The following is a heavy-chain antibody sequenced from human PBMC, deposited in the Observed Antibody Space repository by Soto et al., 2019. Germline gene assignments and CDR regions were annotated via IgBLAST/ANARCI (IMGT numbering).Heavy chain of an antibody. CDR3: AKERSSTSCYRFCGMDV. D-gene: IGHD2-2*02. V-gene: IGHV3-23*01. CDR1: GFTFSTYA. Sequence: LRLSCAASGFTFSTYAMSWVRQAPGKGLEWVSAISPNGDATYYADSVKGRFTISRDNSRNTLYLQMNSLKADDTAVYYCAKERSSTSCYRFCGMDVWGQGTTVTVSS. J-gene: IGHJ6*02. CDR2: ISPNGDAT.